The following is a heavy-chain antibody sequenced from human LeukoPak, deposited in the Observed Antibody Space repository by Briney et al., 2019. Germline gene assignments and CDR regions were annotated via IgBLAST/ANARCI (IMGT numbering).Heavy chain of an antibody. CDR2: IWYHGSNT. J-gene: IGHJ4*02. CDR3: ARDGSGGWFHFDS. D-gene: IGHD6-19*01. V-gene: IGHV3-33*01. CDR1: GFTFSSYG. Sequence: QPGGSLRLSCAASGFTFSSYGLHWVRQAPGKGLEWVAVIWYHGSNTYYADSVKGRFTISRDNSKNTVYLQMNSLRAEDTAVYYCARDGSGGWFHFDSWGQGTLVTVSS.